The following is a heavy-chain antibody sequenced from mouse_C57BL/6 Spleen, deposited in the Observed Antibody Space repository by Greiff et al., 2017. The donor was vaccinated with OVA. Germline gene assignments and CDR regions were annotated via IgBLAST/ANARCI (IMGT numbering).Heavy chain of an antibody. J-gene: IGHJ2*01. CDR1: GYAFSSSW. V-gene: IGHV1-82*01. D-gene: IGHD1-1*01. CDR2: IYPGDGDT. CDR3: ARDTTVVGDY. Sequence: VQLQQSGPELVEPGASVKISCKASGYAFSSSWMNWVKQRPGKGLEWIGRIYPGDGDTNYNGKFKGKATLTADKSSSTAYLQLSRLTSEDSAVYFCARDTTVVGDYRGQGTTLTVSS.